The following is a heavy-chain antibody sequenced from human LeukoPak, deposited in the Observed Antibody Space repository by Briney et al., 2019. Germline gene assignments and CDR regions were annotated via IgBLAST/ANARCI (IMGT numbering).Heavy chain of an antibody. D-gene: IGHD3-3*01. CDR3: ARLHDFWSGYRPYNWFDP. J-gene: IGHJ5*02. CDR2: IYTSGST. V-gene: IGHV4-61*02. Sequence: SQTLSLTCTVSGGSISSGSYYWSWIRQPAGKGLEWIGRIYTSGSTNYNPSLKSRVTISVDTSKNQFSLKLSSVTAADTAVYYCARLHDFWSGYRPYNWFDPWGQGTLVTVSS. CDR1: GGSISSGSYY.